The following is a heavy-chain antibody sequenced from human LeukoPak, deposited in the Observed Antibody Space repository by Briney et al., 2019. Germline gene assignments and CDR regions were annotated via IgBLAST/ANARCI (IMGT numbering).Heavy chain of an antibody. CDR1: GYTFTSYG. Sequence: EASVKVSCKASGYTFTSYGIGWVRQAPGQGLEWMGWISAYNGNTNYAQKLQGRVTMTTDTSTSTAYMELRSLRSDDTAVYYCARPYCSSTSRYLDYWGQGTLVTVSS. V-gene: IGHV1-18*01. J-gene: IGHJ4*02. D-gene: IGHD2-2*01. CDR2: ISAYNGNT. CDR3: ARPYCSSTSRYLDY.